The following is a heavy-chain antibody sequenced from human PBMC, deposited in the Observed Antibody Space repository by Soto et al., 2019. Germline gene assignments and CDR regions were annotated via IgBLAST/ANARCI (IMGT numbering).Heavy chain of an antibody. CDR1: GGSISSYY. V-gene: IGHV4-4*07. CDR2: VYYSGST. Sequence: PSETLSLTCTVSGGSISSYYWSWIRQPAGKGLELIGRVYYSGSTNYNPSLESRVTMSADTSENQVSLKLRSVTAADTAVYYCARDYYGSASYDKYYYYGLDVWGQGTTVTVSS. CDR3: ARDYYGSASYDKYYYYGLDV. J-gene: IGHJ6*02. D-gene: IGHD3-10*01.